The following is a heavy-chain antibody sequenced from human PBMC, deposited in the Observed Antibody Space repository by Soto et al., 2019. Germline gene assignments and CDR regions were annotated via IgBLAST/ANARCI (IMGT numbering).Heavy chain of an antibody. Sequence: EVQLVESGGGLVQPGGSLRLSCAASGFTFSSDWMSWVRQAPGKGLEWVANIKQDGSEKYYVESVKGRFTISRDNAKNXLYLQRNGLRAEDTAVYYCARDPYRGYAMGFDLDYWGQGTLVTVSS. J-gene: IGHJ4*02. CDR3: ARDPYRGYAMGFDLDY. CDR1: GFTFSSDW. V-gene: IGHV3-7*04. D-gene: IGHD5-12*01. CDR2: IKQDGSEK.